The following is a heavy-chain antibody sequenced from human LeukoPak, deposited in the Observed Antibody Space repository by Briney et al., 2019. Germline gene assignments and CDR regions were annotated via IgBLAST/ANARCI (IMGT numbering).Heavy chain of an antibody. D-gene: IGHD2-15*01. J-gene: IGHJ4*02. V-gene: IGHV1-2*02. CDR3: ARAQDIVVVVAATLGY. CDR1: GYTFTGYY. Sequence: GASVKVSCKASGYTFTGYYMHWVRQAPGQGLEWMGWINPNSGGTNYAQKFHGRVTMTRDTSISTAYMELSRLRSDDTAVYYCARAQDIVVVVAATLGYWGQGTLVTVSS. CDR2: INPNSGGT.